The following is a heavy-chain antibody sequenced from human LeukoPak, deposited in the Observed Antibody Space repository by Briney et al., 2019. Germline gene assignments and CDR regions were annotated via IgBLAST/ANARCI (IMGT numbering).Heavy chain of an antibody. CDR3: AKWGQHPYGYFDY. CDR2: ISGSGGST. CDR1: GFTFSSYG. Sequence: GGSLRLSCAASGFTFSSYGMSWVRQAPGKGLEWVSAISGSGGSTYYADSVKGRFTISRDNSKNTLYLQMNSLRAGDTAVYYCAKWGQHPYGYFDYWGQGTLVTVSS. J-gene: IGHJ4*02. D-gene: IGHD2-21*01. V-gene: IGHV3-23*01.